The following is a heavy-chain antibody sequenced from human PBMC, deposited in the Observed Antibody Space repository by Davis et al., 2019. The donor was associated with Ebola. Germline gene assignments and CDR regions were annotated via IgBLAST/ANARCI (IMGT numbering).Heavy chain of an antibody. J-gene: IGHJ4*02. CDR2: INAAKGNT. D-gene: IGHD2-8*01. CDR3: ARDRDSNLDY. CDR1: GGTFSSYA. V-gene: IGHV1-3*01. Sequence: ASVKVSCKASGGTFSSYAIHWLRQAPGQRLEWMGLINAAKGNTKYSQKFQGRVTITRDTSASTAYMELSSLRSEDTAVYYCARDRDSNLDYWGQGTLVTVSS.